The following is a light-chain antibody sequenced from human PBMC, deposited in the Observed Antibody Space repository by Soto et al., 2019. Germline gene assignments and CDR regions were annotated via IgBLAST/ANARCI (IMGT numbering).Light chain of an antibody. V-gene: IGLV2-8*01. CDR2: EVS. CDR3: SSYAGSNNSYV. J-gene: IGLJ1*01. CDR1: SSDVGGYNY. Sequence: QSVLTQPPSASGSHGQSVTISCTGTSSDVGGYNYVSWYQQHPGKATKLMIYEVSTRPSGVPDRFSGSKSGNTASLTVSQLQAEDEADNYGSSYAGSNNSYVFGTGTKVTVL.